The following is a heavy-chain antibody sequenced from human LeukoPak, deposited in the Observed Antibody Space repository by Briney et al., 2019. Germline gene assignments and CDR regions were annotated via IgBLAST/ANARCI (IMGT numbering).Heavy chain of an antibody. Sequence: PSETLSLTCTDSGGSISTSGYYWSWIRQPPGKGLEWIGEINHSGSTNYNPSLKSRVTISVDTPKNQFSLKLSSVTAADTAVYYCARGGGKFKFFGPTWGQGTLVTVSS. J-gene: IGHJ5*02. CDR3: ARGGGKFKFFGPT. V-gene: IGHV4-39*07. CDR2: INHSGST. D-gene: IGHD3-16*01. CDR1: GGSISTSGYY.